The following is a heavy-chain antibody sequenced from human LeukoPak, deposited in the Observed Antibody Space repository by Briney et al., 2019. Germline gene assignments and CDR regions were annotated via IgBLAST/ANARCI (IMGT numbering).Heavy chain of an antibody. CDR1: GDSISTYY. Sequence: SETLSLTCSVSGDSISTYYWTWIRQPPGKGLEWIGSSYYSGSTNYNPSLKSRVTISVDTSKNQFSLTLNSVTAADTAVYYCASRISSGSSWYRPFDYWGQGTLVTVSS. CDR2: SYYSGST. D-gene: IGHD6-13*01. V-gene: IGHV4-59*01. CDR3: ASRISSGSSWYRPFDY. J-gene: IGHJ4*02.